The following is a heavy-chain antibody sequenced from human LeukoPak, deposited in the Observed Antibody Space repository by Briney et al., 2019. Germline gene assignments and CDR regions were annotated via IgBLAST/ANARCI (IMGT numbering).Heavy chain of an antibody. CDR3: ARDRVVVVVAATLEADY. D-gene: IGHD2-15*01. Sequence: ASVKVSCKASGYTFTSYGISWVRQAPGQGLEWMGWISAYNGNTNYAQKLQGRVTMTTDTSTSTAYMELRSLRSDDTAVYYCARDRVVVVVAATLEADYWGQGTLVTVSS. CDR2: ISAYNGNT. CDR1: GYTFTSYG. V-gene: IGHV1-18*01. J-gene: IGHJ4*02.